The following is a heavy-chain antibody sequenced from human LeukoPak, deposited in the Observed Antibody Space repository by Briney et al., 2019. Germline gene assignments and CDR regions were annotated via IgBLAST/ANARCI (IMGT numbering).Heavy chain of an antibody. V-gene: IGHV5-51*01. J-gene: IGHJ3*02. CDR3: ARRYCSSTSCYTHGAFDI. Sequence: GESLKISCKGSGYSFTSYWIGWVRQLPGKGLEWMGIIYPGDSDTRYSPSFQGQVTISADKSISTAYLQWSSLKASDTAMYYCARRYCSSTSCYTHGAFDIWGQGTMVTVSS. CDR1: GYSFTSYW. CDR2: IYPGDSDT. D-gene: IGHD2-2*02.